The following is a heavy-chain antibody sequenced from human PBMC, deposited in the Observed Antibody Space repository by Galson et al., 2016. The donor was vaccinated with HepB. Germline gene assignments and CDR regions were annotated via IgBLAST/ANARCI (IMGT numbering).Heavy chain of an antibody. J-gene: IGHJ3*02. D-gene: IGHD1-26*01. CDR1: GFTFSNYG. CDR2: MWADGSSK. Sequence: SLRLSCAASGFTFSNYGMHWVRQAPGKGLEWVAVMWADGSSKYYADSVKGRFTVSRDNAKNTLYLQMNSLRAEDTAVYYCVSLVGVASAFDIWGQGTVVTVSS. CDR3: VSLVGVASAFDI. V-gene: IGHV3-33*03.